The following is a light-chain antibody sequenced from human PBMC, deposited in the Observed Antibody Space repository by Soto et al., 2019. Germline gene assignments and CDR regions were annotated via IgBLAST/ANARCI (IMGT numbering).Light chain of an antibody. Sequence: DIVLTQSPAILSLSPGERANLSCRASQSVSSFLAWYQQRPGQAPRLLIYDASNRATGIPAKFSASGSGTYFTLTISTLEPEDFAVYYCQQRSNWPPTFGGGTKVEIK. J-gene: IGKJ4*01. CDR3: QQRSNWPPT. CDR2: DAS. V-gene: IGKV3-11*01. CDR1: QSVSSF.